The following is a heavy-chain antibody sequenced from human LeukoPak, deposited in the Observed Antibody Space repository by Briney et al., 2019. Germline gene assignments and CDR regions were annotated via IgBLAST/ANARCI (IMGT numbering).Heavy chain of an antibody. V-gene: IGHV3-74*01. CDR3: TRELTTSPLFDY. Sequence: GGSLRLSCAASGFTFSNYWMNWVRQAPGKGLVWFSRINNDGSTTTYADSVKGRFTISRDNAKNTLYLQMNSLRAEDTAVYYCTRELTTSPLFDYWGQGTLVTVSS. CDR2: INNDGSTT. CDR1: GFTFSNYW. D-gene: IGHD1-14*01. J-gene: IGHJ4*02.